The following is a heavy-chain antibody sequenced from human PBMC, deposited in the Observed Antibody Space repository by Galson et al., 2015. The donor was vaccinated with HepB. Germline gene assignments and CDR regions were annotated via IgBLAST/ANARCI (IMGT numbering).Heavy chain of an antibody. CDR2: ISGSGGTM. CDR1: GLTFNTYA. CDR3: AKDPRFSGWYGGDFDY. D-gene: IGHD6-19*01. Sequence: SLRLSCAASGLTFNTYAMSWVRQAPGTGLEWVSAISGSGGTMYYPDSVKGRFTISRDNSKNTLYLQVNSLRAEDTAIYYCAKDPRFSGWYGGDFDYWGQGTLVTVSS. J-gene: IGHJ4*02. V-gene: IGHV3-23*01.